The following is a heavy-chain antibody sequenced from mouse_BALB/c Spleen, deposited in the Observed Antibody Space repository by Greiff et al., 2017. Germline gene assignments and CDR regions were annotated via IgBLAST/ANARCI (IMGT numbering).Heavy chain of an antibody. D-gene: IGHD4-1*01. CDR3: TAWDGGFAY. V-gene: IGHV1S81*02. CDR2: INPSNGGT. CDR1: GYTFTSYY. Sequence: QVQLQQSGAELVKPGASVKLSCKASGYTFTSYYMYWVKQRPGQGLEWIGEINPSNGGTNFNEKFKDKATLTVDKSSSTAYMQLSSPTSEDSAVYYCTAWDGGFAYWGQGTLVTVSA. J-gene: IGHJ3*01.